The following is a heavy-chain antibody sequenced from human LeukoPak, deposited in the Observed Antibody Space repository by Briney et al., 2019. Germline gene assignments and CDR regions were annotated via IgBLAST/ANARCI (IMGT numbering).Heavy chain of an antibody. J-gene: IGHJ6*03. V-gene: IGHV4-38-2*02. CDR3: ARGLVFFYYYYMDV. CDR2: INHSGST. Sequence: SETLSLTCTVSGYSISSGYYWGWIRQPPGKGLEWIGEINHSGSTNYNPSLKSRVTISVDTSKNQFSLKLSSVTAADTAVYYCARGLVFFYYYYMDVWGKGTTVTVSS. CDR1: GYSISSGYY.